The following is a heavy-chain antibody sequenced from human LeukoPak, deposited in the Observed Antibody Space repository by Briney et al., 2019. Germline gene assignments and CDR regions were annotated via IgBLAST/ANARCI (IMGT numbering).Heavy chain of an antibody. J-gene: IGHJ4*02. CDR3: ARGYSDYPYYFDN. CDR1: GGSISSDTYS. CDR2: IFHTGNT. V-gene: IGHV4-30-2*01. D-gene: IGHD5-12*01. Sequence: SETLSLTCTVSGGSISSDTYSYNWIRQPPGKGLEWIGYIFHTGNTYYSPSLKSRVTIAIDMSKNQFSLKLSSVTTADTAVYYCARGYSDYPYYFDNWGQGTLVTVSS.